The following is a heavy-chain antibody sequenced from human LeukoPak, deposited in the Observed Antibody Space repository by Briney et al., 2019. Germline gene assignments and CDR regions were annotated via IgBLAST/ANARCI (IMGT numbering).Heavy chain of an antibody. Sequence: GGSLRLSCAASGFTFSSYWMHWVRQAPGKGLVWVSRINGDGSRTNCADSVKGRFTISRDNAENTLYLQMNSLRVEDTAVYYCTRDFDAATGPWGQGTLVTVSS. CDR3: TRDFDAATGP. CDR1: GFTFSSYW. V-gene: IGHV3-74*01. D-gene: IGHD3-9*01. J-gene: IGHJ5*02. CDR2: INGDGSRT.